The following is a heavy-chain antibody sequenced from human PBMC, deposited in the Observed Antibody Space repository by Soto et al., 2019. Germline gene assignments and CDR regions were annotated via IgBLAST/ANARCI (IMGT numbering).Heavy chain of an antibody. CDR1: GFTFSNTG. V-gene: IGHV3-33*01. J-gene: IGHJ6*02. Sequence: GGSLSLSCAASGFTFSNTGMHWVRQAPGKGLEGVAILWRAANNKYYADSGRGRFIISNDNSKNRLYLQMNSLRAEDTAVYYCASDLVGASDSYGLGVWGQGTPVTVSS. CDR2: LWRAANNK. D-gene: IGHD1-26*01. CDR3: ASDLVGASDSYGLGV.